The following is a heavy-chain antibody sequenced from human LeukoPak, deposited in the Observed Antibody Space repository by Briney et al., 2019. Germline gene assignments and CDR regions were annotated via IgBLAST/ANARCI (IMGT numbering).Heavy chain of an antibody. D-gene: IGHD5-18*01. CDR2: INPNSGDT. V-gene: IGHV1-2*06. J-gene: IGHJ4*02. CDR3: ARLGEGNNGYSYGVDY. Sequence: ASVKVSCTASGYTFTSYAISWVRQAPGQGLEWMGRINPNSGDTNYAQKFQGRVTMTRDTSISTAYMELSSLRSDDTAVYYCARLGEGNNGYSYGVDYWGQGTLVTVSS. CDR1: GYTFTSYA.